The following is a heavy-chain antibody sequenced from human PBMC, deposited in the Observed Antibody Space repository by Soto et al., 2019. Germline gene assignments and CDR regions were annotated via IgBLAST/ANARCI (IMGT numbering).Heavy chain of an antibody. Sequence: GGSLRLSCAASGFTFSSYAMSWVRQAPGKGLERVSAISGSGGSTYYADSVKGRFTISRDNSKNTLYLQMNSLRAEDTAVYYCAKAESGIAVAGGAFDIWGQGTMVTVSS. J-gene: IGHJ3*02. CDR3: AKAESGIAVAGGAFDI. CDR2: ISGSGGST. CDR1: GFTFSSYA. V-gene: IGHV3-23*01. D-gene: IGHD6-19*01.